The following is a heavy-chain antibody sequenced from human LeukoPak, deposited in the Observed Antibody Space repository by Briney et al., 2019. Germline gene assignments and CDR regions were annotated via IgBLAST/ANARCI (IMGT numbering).Heavy chain of an antibody. Sequence: GESLKISCKGSGYSFTSYWIAWVRQMPGKGLEWVGIIYPGDSDTRYSPSFQGQVTISADKSISTAYLQWSSLKASDTAMYYCARQGPSLWFGELDWFDPWGQGTLVTVSS. V-gene: IGHV5-51*01. CDR1: GYSFTSYW. J-gene: IGHJ5*02. CDR3: ARQGPSLWFGELDWFDP. D-gene: IGHD3-10*01. CDR2: IYPGDSDT.